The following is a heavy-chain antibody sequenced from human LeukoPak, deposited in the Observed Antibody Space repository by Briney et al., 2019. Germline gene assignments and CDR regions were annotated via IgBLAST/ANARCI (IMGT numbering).Heavy chain of an antibody. CDR2: ISSSGSTI. CDR1: GFTFSDYY. Sequence: GGSLRPSCAASGFTFSDYYMSWIRQAPGKGLEWVSYISSSGSTIYYADSVRGRFTISRDNAKNSLYLQMNSLRAEDTAVYYCARDNGMYYFDYWGQGTLVTVSS. V-gene: IGHV3-11*01. CDR3: ARDNGMYYFDY. J-gene: IGHJ4*02. D-gene: IGHD1-1*01.